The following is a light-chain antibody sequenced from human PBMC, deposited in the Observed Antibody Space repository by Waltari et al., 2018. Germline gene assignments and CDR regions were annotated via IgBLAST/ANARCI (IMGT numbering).Light chain of an antibody. Sequence: ILLTQSPGTLSLSPGERATLSCRASQSVTRALAWYQQKPGQAPRLRIYGASNRATGIPDRFSGSVSGTDFSLTSSRLEPEDFAVYYCQHYVRLPATFGQGTKVEIK. CDR3: QHYVRLPAT. CDR2: GAS. V-gene: IGKV3-20*01. CDR1: QSVTRAL. J-gene: IGKJ1*01.